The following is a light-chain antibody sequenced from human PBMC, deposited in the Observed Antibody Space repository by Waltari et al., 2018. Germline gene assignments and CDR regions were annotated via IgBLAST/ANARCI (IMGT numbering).Light chain of an antibody. Sequence: EIVLTQSPGTLSLSPGARATLSCRASPSVTSNNLAWYQQKPGQPPSLLIYGASTRATGIPDRFSGSGSGTDFTLTISSVEPEDFAVYYCQRYGSSPLVSFGPGTKVDIK. J-gene: IGKJ3*01. CDR3: QRYGSSPLVS. CDR1: PSVTSNN. V-gene: IGKV3-20*01. CDR2: GAS.